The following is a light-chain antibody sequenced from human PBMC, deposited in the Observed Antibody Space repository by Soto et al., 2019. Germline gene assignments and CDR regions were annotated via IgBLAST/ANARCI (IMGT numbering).Light chain of an antibody. J-gene: IGKJ1*01. Sequence: AIRMTQSPSSFSASTGDRVTITCRASQGISSYLAWYQQKPGKAPKLLIYAASTLQSGVPSRFSGSGCGTDFTLTISCLQSEDFATYYCQQYYSYPPWTFGQGTKVDIK. CDR1: QGISSY. CDR3: QQYYSYPPWT. V-gene: IGKV1-8*01. CDR2: AAS.